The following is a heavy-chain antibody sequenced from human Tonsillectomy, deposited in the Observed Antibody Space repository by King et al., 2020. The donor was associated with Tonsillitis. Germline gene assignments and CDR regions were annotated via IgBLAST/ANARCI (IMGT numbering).Heavy chain of an antibody. CDR2: ICTSGDT. V-gene: IGHV3-13*04. CDR3: AGYSGSSDAFDI. CDR1: GFTFSSYD. J-gene: IGHJ3*02. Sequence: VQLVECGGGLVPPVGSLRLSCSASGFTFSSYDMPLVLQSKGKSLECVSAICTSGDTYYPGSVKGRFTISRENAKNSLYLQMNSLRAGDTAVYYCAGYSGSSDAFDIWGQGTMVTVSS. D-gene: IGHD1-26*01.